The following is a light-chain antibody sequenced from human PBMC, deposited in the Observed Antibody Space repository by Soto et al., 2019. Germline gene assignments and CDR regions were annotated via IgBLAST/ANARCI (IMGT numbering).Light chain of an antibody. Sequence: QSALTQPASVSGSPGQSITISCTGASSDVGGFDHVSWYQQHPGKVPRLLIYDVSSRPSGVSDRFSGSKSGNTASLTISGLQAEDEADDYCNSFTTTNTYVFGTGTKLTVL. J-gene: IGLJ1*01. CDR1: SSDVGGFDH. CDR2: DVS. CDR3: NSFTTTNTYV. V-gene: IGLV2-14*03.